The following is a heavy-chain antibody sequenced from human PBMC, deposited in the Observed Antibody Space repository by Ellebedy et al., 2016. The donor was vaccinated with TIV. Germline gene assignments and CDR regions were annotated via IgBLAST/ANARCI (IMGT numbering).Heavy chain of an antibody. J-gene: IGHJ4*02. V-gene: IGHV3-53*01. Sequence: PGGSLRLSCAVSGFTVSSNYMSWVRQAPGKGLEWVSVIYSGGGTYYADSVRGRFTISKDNSNNTLYLQMNSLRVEDTAVYYCATIQWRSDYWGQGTLVTVSS. CDR2: IYSGGGT. CDR3: ATIQWRSDY. CDR1: GFTVSSNY. D-gene: IGHD6-19*01.